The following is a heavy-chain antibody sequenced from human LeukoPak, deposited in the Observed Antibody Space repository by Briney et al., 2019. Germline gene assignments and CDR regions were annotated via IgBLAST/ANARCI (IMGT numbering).Heavy chain of an antibody. CDR1: GGSISSGSYY. Sequence: SETLSLTCTVSGGSISSGSYYWSWIRQPAGKGLEWIGRIYTSGSTNYNPSLKSRVTISVDTSKNQFSLKLSSVTAADTAVYYCARIVVRYYMDVWGKGTTVTVSS. V-gene: IGHV4-61*02. CDR3: ARIVVRYYMDV. J-gene: IGHJ6*03. CDR2: IYTSGST. D-gene: IGHD2-2*01.